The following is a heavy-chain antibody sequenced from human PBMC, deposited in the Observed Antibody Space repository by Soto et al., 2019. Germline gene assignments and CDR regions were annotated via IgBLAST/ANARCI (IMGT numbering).Heavy chain of an antibody. J-gene: IGHJ6*02. CDR3: ASAYSSSSGDYYGLDV. CDR1: GYTFTGYY. D-gene: IGHD6-6*01. Sequence: QVQLVQSGAEVKKPGASVKVSCKASGYTFTGYYMHWVRQAPGQGREWMGWINPNSGGTNYAQKFQGWVTMSRDTSISTAYMELSRLRSDDTAVYYCASAYSSSSGDYYGLDVWGQGTTVTVSS. CDR2: INPNSGGT. V-gene: IGHV1-2*04.